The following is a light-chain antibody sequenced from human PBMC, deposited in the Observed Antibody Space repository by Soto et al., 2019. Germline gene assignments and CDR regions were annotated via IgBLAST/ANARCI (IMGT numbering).Light chain of an antibody. CDR2: EVS. J-gene: IGLJ2*01. Sequence: QSALTQPASVSGSPGQSITISCTGTSSDVGGYSYVSWYQQHPGKTPKLMIYEVSNRPSGVSHRFSGSKSGNTASLTISELQAEDEADYYCSSYAGNNNLVFGGGTKVTVL. CDR1: SSDVGGYSY. CDR3: SSYAGNNNLV. V-gene: IGLV2-14*01.